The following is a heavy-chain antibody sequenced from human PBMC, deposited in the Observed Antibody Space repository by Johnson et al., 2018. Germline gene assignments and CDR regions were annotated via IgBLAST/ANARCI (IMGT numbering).Heavy chain of an antibody. CDR3: ARDPFGSGLFDP. D-gene: IGHD3-3*01. Sequence: VQLQESGGGLVQPGGSLRLSCAASGFSFSSYWMHWVRQAPGKGLVWVSRINSDGSSTNYADSVKGRFTISRDNANNTLYLQMNSLRAEDTAVYHCARDPFGSGLFDPWGQGTLVTVSS. CDR1: GFSFSSYW. J-gene: IGHJ5*02. CDR2: INSDGSST. V-gene: IGHV3-74*01.